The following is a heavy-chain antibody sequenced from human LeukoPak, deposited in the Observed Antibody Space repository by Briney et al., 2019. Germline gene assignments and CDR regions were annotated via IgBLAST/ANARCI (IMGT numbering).Heavy chain of an antibody. CDR1: GYSFTSYW. CDR2: IYPGDSDT. D-gene: IGHD1-26*01. V-gene: IGHV5-51*01. CDR3: ARRAHGSYYYYYMDV. Sequence: GESLKISCEGSGYSFTSYWIGWVRQMPGKGLEWMGIIYPGDSDTRYSPSFQGQVTISADKSISTAYLQWSSLKASDTAMYYCARRAHGSYYYYYMDVWGKGTTVTVSS. J-gene: IGHJ6*03.